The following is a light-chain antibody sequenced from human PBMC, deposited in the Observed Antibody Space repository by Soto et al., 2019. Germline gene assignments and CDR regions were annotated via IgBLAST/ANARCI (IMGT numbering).Light chain of an antibody. CDR1: TSDVGGYEY. CDR3: SSYTSSSPYV. Sequence: QSALTQPASVSGSPGQSITISCPGTTSDVGGYEYVSWYQQHPGKAPKLMIYEVTTRPSGVSNRFSGSKSGTTASLTISGLQAEDEADYYCSSYTSSSPYVFGSGTKVTVL. J-gene: IGLJ1*01. V-gene: IGLV2-14*01. CDR2: EVT.